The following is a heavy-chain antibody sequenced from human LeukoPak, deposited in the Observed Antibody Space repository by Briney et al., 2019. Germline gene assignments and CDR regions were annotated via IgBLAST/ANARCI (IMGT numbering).Heavy chain of an antibody. V-gene: IGHV3-53*01. CDR3: ARGTGYASGPHY. J-gene: IGHJ4*02. Sequence: GGSLRLSCAASGFTVSSSHMTWVRQAPGKGLEWVSVIYSGGSTYYADPVKDRFTISRDNSKNTLYLQMNSLRAEDTAVYFCARGTGYASGPHYWGQGTLVTVSS. D-gene: IGHD6-19*01. CDR2: IYSGGST. CDR1: GFTVSSSH.